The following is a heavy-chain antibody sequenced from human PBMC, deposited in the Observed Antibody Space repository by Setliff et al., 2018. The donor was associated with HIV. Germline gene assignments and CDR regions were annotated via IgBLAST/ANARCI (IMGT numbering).Heavy chain of an antibody. D-gene: IGHD2-15*01. J-gene: IGHJ1*01. CDR2: ISIDGGTA. Sequence: SLRLSCSASGFTFSKYAMHWVRQAPGKGLEYVSGISIDGGTAYYAGSVKGRFTTSRDNSKNTLYLQMSSLRVEDTAVYYCVKDCNPGTCYFEYFEHWGQGTLVTVSS. CDR3: VKDCNPGTCYFEYFEH. CDR1: GFTFSKYA. V-gene: IGHV3-64D*09.